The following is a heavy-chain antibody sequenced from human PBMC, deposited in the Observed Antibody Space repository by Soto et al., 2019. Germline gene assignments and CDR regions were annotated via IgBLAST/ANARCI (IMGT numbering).Heavy chain of an antibody. CDR2: ISSSGSTI. CDR3: ARVQGYDFWSGTYYYGMDV. D-gene: IGHD3-3*01. Sequence: GGSLRLSCAASGFTFSDYYMSWIRQAPGKGLEWVSYISSSGSTIYYADSVKGRFTISRDNVKNSLYLQMNSLRAEDTAVYYCARVQGYDFWSGTYYYGMDVWGQGTTVTVSS. J-gene: IGHJ6*02. V-gene: IGHV3-11*01. CDR1: GFTFSDYY.